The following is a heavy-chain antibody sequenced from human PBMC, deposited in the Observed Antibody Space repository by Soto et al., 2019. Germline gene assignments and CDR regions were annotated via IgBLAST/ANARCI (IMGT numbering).Heavy chain of an antibody. D-gene: IGHD1-1*01. V-gene: IGHV3-33*01. Sequence: QVQLVESGGGVVQPGRSLRLSCAASGFRFSNYGMHCVRQAPGKGLEWLAVIVADGTGLHYADSVRGRFTISRDNSKNTLYLQLNSLGADDTAIYFCARDDDLPDDGLDHCGQGTLVTVSS. CDR3: ARDDDLPDDGLDH. CDR1: GFRFSNYG. CDR2: IVADGTGL. J-gene: IGHJ4*02.